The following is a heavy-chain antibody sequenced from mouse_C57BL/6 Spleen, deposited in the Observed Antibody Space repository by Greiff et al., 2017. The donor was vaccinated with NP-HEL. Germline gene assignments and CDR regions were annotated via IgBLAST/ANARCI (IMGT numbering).Heavy chain of an antibody. J-gene: IGHJ2*01. D-gene: IGHD1-1*01. CDR2: ISSGGSYT. CDR3: ARLTTVVAPDFTYFDY. CDR1: GFTFSSYG. Sequence: EVKLMESGGDLVKPGGSLKLSCAASGFTFSSYGMSWVRQTPDKRLEWVATISSGGSYTYSPDSVKGRFTISRDNAKNTLYLQMSSLKSEDTAMYYCARLTTVVAPDFTYFDYWGQGTTLTVSS. V-gene: IGHV5-6*01.